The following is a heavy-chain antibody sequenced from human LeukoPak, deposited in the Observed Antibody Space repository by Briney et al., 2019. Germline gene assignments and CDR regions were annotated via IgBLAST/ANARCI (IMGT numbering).Heavy chain of an antibody. Sequence: PSETLSLTCTVSGGSISSGDYFWSWIRQHPGKGLEWIGRIYTSGSTNYNPSLKSRVAMSVDTSKNQFSLKLSSVTAADTAVYYCARLSADSSSSRGFDYWGQGTLVTVSS. D-gene: IGHD2-2*01. CDR3: ARLSADSSSSRGFDY. J-gene: IGHJ4*02. CDR2: IYTSGST. CDR1: GGSISSGDYF. V-gene: IGHV4-61*02.